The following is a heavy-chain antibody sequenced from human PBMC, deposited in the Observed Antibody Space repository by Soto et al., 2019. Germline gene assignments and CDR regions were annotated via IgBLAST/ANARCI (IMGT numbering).Heavy chain of an antibody. CDR1: GDSLTRNF. CDR3: ARTLSGGFDY. V-gene: IGHV4-59*01. CDR2: IHNGRST. Sequence: QVQLQESGPGLVRPSETLSLTCTVSGDSLTRNFWSWIRQPPGKGLEWLAYIHNGRSTNYNPSLMSRVSISLDTSKSQFSLNLNSVTGADTAVYYCARTLSGGFDYWGQGTLVTVSS. J-gene: IGHJ4*02.